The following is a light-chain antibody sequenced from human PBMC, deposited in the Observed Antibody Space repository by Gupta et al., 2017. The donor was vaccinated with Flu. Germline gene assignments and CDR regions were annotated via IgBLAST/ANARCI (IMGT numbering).Light chain of an antibody. CDR2: DVT. J-gene: IGLJ3*02. CDR3: CSYAGNYTWV. Sequence: SALTQPPSVSGSPGPSVTLSCTGTSSDVGGYKYVSWYQHHPGKAPKLLIYDVTKRPSGVPDRFSGSKTGNTASLTISGLQADDEADFYCCSYAGNYTWVFGGGTKMTVL. CDR1: SSDVGGYKY. V-gene: IGLV2-11*01.